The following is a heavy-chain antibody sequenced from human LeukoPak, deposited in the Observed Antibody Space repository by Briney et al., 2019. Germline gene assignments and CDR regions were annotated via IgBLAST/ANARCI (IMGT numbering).Heavy chain of an antibody. Sequence: SETLSLTCAVYGGSFSGYYWSWIRQPPGKGLEWIGEINHSGSTNYNPSLKSRVTISVDTSKNQFSLKLSSVTAADTAVYYCARGSILTGYSYYYYGMDVWGQGTTVTVSS. J-gene: IGHJ6*02. D-gene: IGHD3-9*01. CDR2: INHSGST. CDR3: ARGSILTGYSYYYYGMDV. CDR1: GGSFSGYY. V-gene: IGHV4-34*01.